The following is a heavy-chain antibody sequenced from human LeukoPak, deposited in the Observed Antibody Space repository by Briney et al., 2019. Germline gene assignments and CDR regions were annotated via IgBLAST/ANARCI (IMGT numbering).Heavy chain of an antibody. D-gene: IGHD2-2*01. CDR2: IYYSGST. V-gene: IGHV4-61*01. Sequence: SETLSLTCTVSGGSVSSGSYYWSWIRQPPGKGLEWIGHIYYSGSTNYNPSLKSRVTISVDTSKNQFSLKLSSVTAADTAVYYCARVPAAMPLDYWGQGTLVTVSS. J-gene: IGHJ4*02. CDR3: ARVPAAMPLDY. CDR1: GGSVSSGSYY.